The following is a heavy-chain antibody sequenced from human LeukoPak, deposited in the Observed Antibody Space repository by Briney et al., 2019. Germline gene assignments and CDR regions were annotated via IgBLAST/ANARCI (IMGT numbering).Heavy chain of an antibody. J-gene: IGHJ4*02. CDR3: ARDLVRRIAAVGTPRFDY. D-gene: IGHD6-13*01. Sequence: GRSLRLSCAASGFTFSSYAMHWVRQAPGKGLEWVAVISYDGSNKYYADSVKGRFTISRDNSKNTLYLQMNSLRAEDTAVYYCARDLVRRIAAVGTPRFDYWGQGTLVTVSS. CDR1: GFTFSSYA. V-gene: IGHV3-30*04. CDR2: ISYDGSNK.